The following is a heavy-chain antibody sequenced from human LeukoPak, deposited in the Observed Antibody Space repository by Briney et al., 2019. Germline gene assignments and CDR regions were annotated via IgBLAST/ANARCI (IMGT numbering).Heavy chain of an antibody. Sequence: VSVKVSCKASGYTFTGYYMHWVRQAPGQGLEWMGRINPNSGGTNYAQKFQGRVTMTRDTSTSTAYMELSRLRSDDTAVYYCALITFGGVIVKDYWGQGTLVTVSS. CDR2: INPNSGGT. CDR3: ALITFGGVIVKDY. V-gene: IGHV1-2*06. CDR1: GYTFTGYY. D-gene: IGHD3-16*02. J-gene: IGHJ4*02.